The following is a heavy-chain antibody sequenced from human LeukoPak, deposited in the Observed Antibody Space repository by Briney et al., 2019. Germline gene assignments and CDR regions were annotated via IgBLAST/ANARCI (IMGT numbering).Heavy chain of an antibody. D-gene: IGHD3-16*02. V-gene: IGHV3-21*01. Sequence: GGSLRLSRAASVYTLRAYSLNCVPAGPGKGLESGSSISSQGTYIYYADSVKGRFTPATDTAKNSLFLQRNSLRAEDTCVYYCVSGNDPVYIWGTYRLDASDIWGEGTMVFLSS. CDR1: VYTLRAYS. J-gene: IGHJ3*02. CDR2: ISSQGTYI. CDR3: VSGNDPVYIWGTYRLDASDI.